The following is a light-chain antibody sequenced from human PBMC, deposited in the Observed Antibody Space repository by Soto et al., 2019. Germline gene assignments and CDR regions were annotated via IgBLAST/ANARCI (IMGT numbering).Light chain of an antibody. CDR1: SIDVGGYNY. J-gene: IGLJ2*01. V-gene: IGLV2-14*01. Sequence: QSALTQPASVSGSPGQSITISCTGTSIDVGGYNYVSWDQQHPGKAPKLMIYDVSNRPSGVSNRFSGSKSGNTASLTISGLQAEDEADYYCSSYTSSSTVVFGGGTQLTVL. CDR2: DVS. CDR3: SSYTSSSTVV.